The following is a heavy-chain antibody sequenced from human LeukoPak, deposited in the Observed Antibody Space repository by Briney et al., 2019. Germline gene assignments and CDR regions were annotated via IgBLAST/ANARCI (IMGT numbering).Heavy chain of an antibody. CDR3: ARERHSYGPFGP. V-gene: IGHV4-59*01. CDR1: GGSISSYY. D-gene: IGHD5-18*01. Sequence: SETLSLTCTVSGGSISSYYWSWIRQPPGKGLEWIGYIYYSGSTNYNPSLKSRVTISVDTSKNQFSLKLSSVTAADTAVYYCARERHSYGPFGPWGQGTLVTVSS. CDR2: IYYSGST. J-gene: IGHJ5*02.